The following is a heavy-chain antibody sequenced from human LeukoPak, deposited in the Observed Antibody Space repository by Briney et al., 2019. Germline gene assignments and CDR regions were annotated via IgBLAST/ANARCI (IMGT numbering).Heavy chain of an antibody. J-gene: IGHJ3*02. D-gene: IGHD3-9*01. Sequence: PGGSLRLSCAASGFTFSSYSMNWVRQAPGKGLGWVSSISSSSSYRNYADSVKGRFTISRDNAKNSLYLQMNSLRAEDTAVYYCARTNRPYYDILTGYLKTPFDAFDIWGQGTMVTVSS. CDR1: GFTFSSYS. CDR3: ARTNRPYYDILTGYLKTPFDAFDI. V-gene: IGHV3-21*01. CDR2: ISSSSSYR.